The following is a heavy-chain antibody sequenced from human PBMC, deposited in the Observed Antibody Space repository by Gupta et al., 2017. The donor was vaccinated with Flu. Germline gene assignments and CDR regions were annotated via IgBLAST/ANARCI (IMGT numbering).Heavy chain of an antibody. CDR1: GGSVSSSSSY. J-gene: IGHJ4*02. CDR3: ASLKNGNHFDD. V-gene: IGHV4-39*01. Sequence: QLQLQESGPGLVKPSETLSLTCTVSGGSVSSSSSYWGWVRQPPGKGPEWIGSMYFGGSANYNPSLKSRITMSLDTSKNQFSLNLNSVTAADTAVYFCASLKNGNHFDDWGQGTLGTVSS. CDR2: MYFGGSA. D-gene: IGHD1-1*01.